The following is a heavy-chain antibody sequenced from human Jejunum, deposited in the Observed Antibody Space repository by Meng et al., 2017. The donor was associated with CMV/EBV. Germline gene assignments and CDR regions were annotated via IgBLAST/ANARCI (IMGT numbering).Heavy chain of an antibody. J-gene: IGHJ4*02. CDR2: ISNYGDST. CDR1: GLTFRTYP. CDR3: ARENDYRNYFDS. D-gene: IGHD4-11*01. Sequence: CAASGLTFRTYPVPWVRQAPDKGLEWVAGISNYGDSTYLRDSVKGRFSISRDDSKNTVYLQMNSLRGEDTAVYYCARENDYRNYFDSWGRGTLVTVSS. V-gene: IGHV3-30-3*01.